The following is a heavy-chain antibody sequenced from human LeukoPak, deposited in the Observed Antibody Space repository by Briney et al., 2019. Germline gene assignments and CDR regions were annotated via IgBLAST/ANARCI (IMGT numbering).Heavy chain of an antibody. Sequence: PSETLSLTCTVSGGSISSYYWSWIRQPPGKGLEWIGYIYYSGSTNYNPSLKSRVTISVDTSKNQFSLKLSSVTAADTAVYYCASVSSYHYWGQGTLVTVSS. CDR2: IYYSGST. J-gene: IGHJ4*02. V-gene: IGHV4-59*12. CDR1: GGSISSYY. CDR3: ASVSSYHY. D-gene: IGHD6-6*01.